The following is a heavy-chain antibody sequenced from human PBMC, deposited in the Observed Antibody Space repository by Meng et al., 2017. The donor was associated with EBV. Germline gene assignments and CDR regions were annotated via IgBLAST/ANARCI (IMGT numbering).Heavy chain of an antibody. CDR3: ARVGIAVAGTGDY. J-gene: IGHJ4*02. D-gene: IGHD6-19*01. CDR2: INPNRGGT. Sequence: QVRLLQSGAEVKKPVASVQVSCTPSGYTFTCYDMHWVRQAPGQGLEWMGRINPNRGGTTYAQKFQGRVTMTRDTSISTAYMELSRLRSDDTAVYYCARVGIAVAGTGDYWGQGTLVTVSS. V-gene: IGHV1-2*06. CDR1: GYTFTCYD.